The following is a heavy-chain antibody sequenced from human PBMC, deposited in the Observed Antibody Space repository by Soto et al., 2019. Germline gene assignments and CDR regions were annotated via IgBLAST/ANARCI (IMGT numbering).Heavy chain of an antibody. CDR3: ARVAAAGNWFDP. V-gene: IGHV4-59*01. CDR1: GVSISGYY. D-gene: IGHD6-13*01. Sequence: SETLSLTCTVSGVSISGYYWSWIRQPPGKGLEWIGYIYYSGSTNYNPSLKSRVTISVDTSKNQFSLKLSSVTAADTAVYYCARVAAAGNWFDPWGQGTLVTVSS. CDR2: IYYSGST. J-gene: IGHJ5*02.